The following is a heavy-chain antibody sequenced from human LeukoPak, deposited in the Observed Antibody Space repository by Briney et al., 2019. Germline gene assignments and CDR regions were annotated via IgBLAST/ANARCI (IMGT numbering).Heavy chain of an antibody. CDR2: ISAYNGNT. J-gene: IGHJ3*02. Sequence: ASVKVSCQASGYTFTTYGISWVRQAPGQALEWMGWISAYNGNTNYAQKLQGRVTMTTDTSTSTAYMELRSLRSDDTAVYYCARGRVVRGVDAFDIWGQGTMVTVSS. CDR1: GYTFTTYG. CDR3: ARGRVVRGVDAFDI. D-gene: IGHD3-10*01. V-gene: IGHV1-18*01.